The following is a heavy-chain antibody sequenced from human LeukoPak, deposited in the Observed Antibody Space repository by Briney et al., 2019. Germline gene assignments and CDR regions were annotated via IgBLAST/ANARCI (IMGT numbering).Heavy chain of an antibody. V-gene: IGHV3-48*03. D-gene: IGHD3-10*01. CDR1: GFTFSSYD. CDR2: ITSSGSTI. Sequence: PGGSLRLSCAASGFTFSSYDMNWVRQAPGKGLEWLSYITSSGSTIYYADSVKGRFTISRDNAKNSLYLQMNSLRAEDTAVYYCASSRSGRSDNWGQGTLVTVSS. J-gene: IGHJ4*02. CDR3: ASSRSGRSDN.